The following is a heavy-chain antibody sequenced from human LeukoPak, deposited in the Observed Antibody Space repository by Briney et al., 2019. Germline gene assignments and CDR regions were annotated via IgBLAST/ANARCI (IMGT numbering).Heavy chain of an antibody. CDR2: ISGGSSYT. Sequence: PGGSLRLSCAASGFTFSDYYMNWLRQAPGEGLEWVSSISGGSSYTTYADSVKGRFTISRDNAKNSLHLQMNTLRADDTAVYYCARGIMYYFYAMDVWGQGPRSPSP. CDR3: ARGIMYYFYAMDV. V-gene: IGHV3-11*06. J-gene: IGHJ6*02. CDR1: GFTFSDYY. D-gene: IGHD2-8*01.